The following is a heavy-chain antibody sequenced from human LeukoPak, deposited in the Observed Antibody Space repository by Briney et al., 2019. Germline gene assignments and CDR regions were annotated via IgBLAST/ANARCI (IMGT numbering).Heavy chain of an antibody. Sequence: SETLSLTCTVSGGSISSSSYYWGWIRQPPGKGLEWIGSIYYSGSTYYNPSLKSRVTISVDTSKNQFFLKLSSVTAADTAVYYCASVSSTHYYGMDVWGQGTTVTVSS. J-gene: IGHJ6*02. D-gene: IGHD2-2*01. V-gene: IGHV4-39*01. CDR3: ASVSSTHYYGMDV. CDR2: IYYSGST. CDR1: GGSISSSSYY.